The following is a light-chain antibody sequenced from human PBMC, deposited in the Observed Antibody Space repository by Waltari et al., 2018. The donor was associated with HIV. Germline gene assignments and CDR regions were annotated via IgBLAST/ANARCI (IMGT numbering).Light chain of an antibody. CDR2: KTS. CDR1: QNVDNW. V-gene: IGKV1-5*03. CDR3: QQYKSFSLT. Sequence: DIQMTQSPSTLSVSVGDRVIITCRSSQNVDNWLAWYQQRPGSAPKVLIYKTSTLQTGVPSRFSGSASGTEFSLTISSLQPDDFATYYCQQYKSFSLTFGQGTRLEIK. J-gene: IGKJ5*01.